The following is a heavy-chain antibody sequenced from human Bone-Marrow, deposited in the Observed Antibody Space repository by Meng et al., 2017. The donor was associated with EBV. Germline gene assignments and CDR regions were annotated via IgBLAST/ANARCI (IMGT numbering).Heavy chain of an antibody. D-gene: IGHD2-2*01. Sequence: LLALGAALVKPPAPLQLPCTFSSVSPITSGVLVGWLRQPPGNALLWLALIFWDDDASYSPSLKGRLTITTDTSKNQVVLTMTNMDPVDTATYYCALGVRLLSVNWFDPWGQGTLVTVSS. CDR3: ALGVRLLSVNWFDP. J-gene: IGHJ5*02. V-gene: IGHV2-5*02. CDR1: SVSPITSGVL. CDR2: IFWDDDA.